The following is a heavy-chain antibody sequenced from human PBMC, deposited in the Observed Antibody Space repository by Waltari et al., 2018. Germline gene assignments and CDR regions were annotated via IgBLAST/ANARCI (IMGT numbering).Heavy chain of an antibody. J-gene: IGHJ5*02. D-gene: IGHD3-9*01. Sequence: QLQLQESGPGLVKPSETLSLTCTVSGGSISSESYYWGWIRQPPGKGLEWIGIISYSGSTYYSPSLKSRVTISVDTSKNQCSLKLSSVTAADTAVYYCARLSYHIVTGYGWFDPWGLGTLVTVSS. CDR1: GGSISSESYY. V-gene: IGHV4-39*01. CDR3: ARLSYHIVTGYGWFDP. CDR2: ISYSGST.